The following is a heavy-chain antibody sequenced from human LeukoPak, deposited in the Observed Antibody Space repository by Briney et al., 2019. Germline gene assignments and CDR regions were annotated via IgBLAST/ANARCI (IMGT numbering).Heavy chain of an antibody. Sequence: SETLSLTCAVYGGSLTNSYWSWVRQPPGTGLEWIGEINHSGSTKFNQSLKTRVTILVAMSKSQFSLELSSVTAADTAVYYCARGPASGSDFAWFDPWGQGTLVTVSS. J-gene: IGHJ5*02. CDR3: ARGPASGSDFAWFDP. V-gene: IGHV4-34*01. CDR1: GGSLTNSY. CDR2: INHSGST. D-gene: IGHD3-10*01.